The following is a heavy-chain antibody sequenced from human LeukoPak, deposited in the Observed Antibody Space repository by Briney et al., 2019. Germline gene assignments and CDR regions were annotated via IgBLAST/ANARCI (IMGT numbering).Heavy chain of an antibody. D-gene: IGHD6-13*01. J-gene: IGHJ4*02. Sequence: ASVKVSCKASGYTFTGYCMHWVRQAPGQGLEWMGWINPNSGGTNYAQKFQGRVTMTRDTSISTAYMELSRLRSDDTAVYYCASIGYSSSWPIDYWGQGTLVTVSS. CDR3: ASIGYSSSWPIDY. V-gene: IGHV1-2*02. CDR2: INPNSGGT. CDR1: GYTFTGYC.